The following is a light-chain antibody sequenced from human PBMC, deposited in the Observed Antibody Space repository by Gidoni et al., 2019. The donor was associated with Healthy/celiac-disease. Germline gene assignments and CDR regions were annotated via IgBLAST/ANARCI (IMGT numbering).Light chain of an antibody. Sequence: DIVMTQSPDSLAVSLGERATINCKSSQSVLYSSNNKNYLAWYQQKPGQPPKLLIYWASTRESGVPDRFSGSGSGTDFTLTISSLQAEDVAVYDCQQYYSTPSACGQGTKVEIK. CDR2: WAS. CDR1: QSVLYSSNNKNY. V-gene: IGKV4-1*01. J-gene: IGKJ1*01. CDR3: QQYYSTPSA.